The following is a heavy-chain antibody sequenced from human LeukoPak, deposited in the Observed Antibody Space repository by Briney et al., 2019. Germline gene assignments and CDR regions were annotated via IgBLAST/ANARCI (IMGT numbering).Heavy chain of an antibody. CDR1: GGSISRYY. Sequence: PSETRSLTCTVSGGSISRYYWSWIRQPPGKGLEWIGYIYYSGSTNYNPSLKSRVTISVDTSKNQFSLKLSSVTAADTAVYYCAREQTGFRAFDIWGQGTMVTVSS. D-gene: IGHD3-9*01. J-gene: IGHJ3*02. CDR2: IYYSGST. V-gene: IGHV4-59*01. CDR3: AREQTGFRAFDI.